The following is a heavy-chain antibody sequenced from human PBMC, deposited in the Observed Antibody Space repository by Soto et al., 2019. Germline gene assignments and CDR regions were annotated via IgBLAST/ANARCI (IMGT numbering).Heavy chain of an antibody. D-gene: IGHD6-19*01. CDR1: GFSLSTSGVG. Sequence: QITLKESGPTLVKPTQTLTLTCTFSGFSLSTSGVGVGWIRQPPGKALEWLALIYWDDDKRYSPSLKSRLTITKDTSKYQVVLTMTNMDPVDTATYDCAHRQGSGWYFDYWGQGTLLTVSS. J-gene: IGHJ4*02. CDR3: AHRQGSGWYFDY. V-gene: IGHV2-5*02. CDR2: IYWDDDK.